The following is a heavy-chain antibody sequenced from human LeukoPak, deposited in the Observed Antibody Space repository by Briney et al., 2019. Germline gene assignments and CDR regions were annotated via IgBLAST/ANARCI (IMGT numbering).Heavy chain of an antibody. Sequence: ASVKVSCKASGYTFTSYGISSVRQAPGQGLEWMGWISAYNGNTNYAQKLQGRVTMTTDTSTSTAYMELRSLRSDDTAVYYCARQWSPLYYFDYWGQGTLVTVSS. J-gene: IGHJ4*02. CDR3: ARQWSPLYYFDY. D-gene: IGHD2-8*01. V-gene: IGHV1-18*01. CDR2: ISAYNGNT. CDR1: GYTFTSYG.